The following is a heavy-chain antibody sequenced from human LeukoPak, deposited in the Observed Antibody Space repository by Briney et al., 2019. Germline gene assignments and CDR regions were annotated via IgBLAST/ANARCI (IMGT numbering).Heavy chain of an antibody. CDR3: ATESSLSN. D-gene: IGHD2/OR15-2a*01. J-gene: IGHJ4*02. V-gene: IGHV3-30*04. Sequence: GGSLRLSCAASGLTFSSLAMDWVRQAPGKGLEWVGDISYDGTYASYAASVRGRFTISRDNSKNTLYLQMNSLRTEDTGVYYCATESSLSNWGLGTLVTVSS. CDR2: ISYDGTYA. CDR1: GLTFSSLA.